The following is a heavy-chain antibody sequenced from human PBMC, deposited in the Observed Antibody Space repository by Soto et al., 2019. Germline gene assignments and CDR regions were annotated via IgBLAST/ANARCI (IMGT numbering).Heavy chain of an antibody. CDR2: IWYDGSNK. D-gene: IGHD6-13*01. CDR1: GFTFSSYG. V-gene: IGHV3-33*01. Sequence: GGSLRLSCAASGFTFSSYGMHWVRQAPGKGLEWVAVIWYDGSNKYYADSVKGRFTISRDNSKNTLYLQMNSLRAEDTAVYYCARGPYSSSWQMAGEFDYWGQGTLVTVSS. J-gene: IGHJ4*02. CDR3: ARGPYSSSWQMAGEFDY.